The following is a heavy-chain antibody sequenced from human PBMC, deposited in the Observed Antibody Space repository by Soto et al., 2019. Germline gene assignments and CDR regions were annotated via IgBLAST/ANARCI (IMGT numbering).Heavy chain of an antibody. CDR2: IDSDGRNT. J-gene: IGHJ4*02. Sequence: PGGSLRLSCAASGFTFSSYGMHWVRQAPGKGLEWVALIDSDGRNTYYADSVKGRFTISRDNAKNTLYLQMNGLRAEDTALYYCARWFTYGNFDYFDYWGQGTQVTVSS. CDR3: ARWFTYGNFDYFDY. D-gene: IGHD3-10*01. V-gene: IGHV3-30*12. CDR1: GFTFSSYG.